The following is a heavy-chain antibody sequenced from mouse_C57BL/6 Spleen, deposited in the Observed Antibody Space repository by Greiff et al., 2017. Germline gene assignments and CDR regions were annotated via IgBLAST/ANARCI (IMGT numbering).Heavy chain of an antibody. CDR3: AREGIDYYFMDY. CDR1: GYTFTSYW. V-gene: IGHV1-55*01. J-gene: IGHJ4*01. Sequence: VQLQQPGAELVKPGASVKMSCKASGYTFTSYWITWVKQRPGQGLEWIGDIYPGDGSTNYNEKCKGKATLTVDTSSSTAYMQLSSLTSEDSAVYDSAREGIDYYFMDYWGQGTSVTVSS. CDR2: IYPGDGST.